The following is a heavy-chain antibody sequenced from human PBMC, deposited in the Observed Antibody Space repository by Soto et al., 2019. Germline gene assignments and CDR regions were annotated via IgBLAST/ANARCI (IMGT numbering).Heavy chain of an antibody. D-gene: IGHD3-9*01. CDR2: INYSGST. Sequence: QVQLQESGPGLLKPSETLSLTCTVPGDSISNYYWSWIRQPPGKGLEWIAYINYSGSTNYSPSLRSRVTISLDTSKKQFFLNLTSVTAADTAVYYCARDRRFSDWSQWAFDIWGQGTMVTVSS. CDR3: ARDRRFSDWSQWAFDI. CDR1: GDSISNYY. V-gene: IGHV4-59*01. J-gene: IGHJ3*02.